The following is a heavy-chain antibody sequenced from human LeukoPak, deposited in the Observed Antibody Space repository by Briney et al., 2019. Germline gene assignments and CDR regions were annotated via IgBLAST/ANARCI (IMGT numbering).Heavy chain of an antibody. CDR3: ARDPVHYYDTSGYWSY. V-gene: IGHV1-18*01. J-gene: IGHJ4*02. Sequence: ASVKVSCKASGYTFTSYGISWVRQAPGQGLEWMGWISAYNGNTNYAQKLQGRVTMTTDKSTGTAYMELRSLRSDDTAVYYCARDPVHYYDTSGYWSYWGQGTLVTVSS. D-gene: IGHD3-22*01. CDR1: GYTFTSYG. CDR2: ISAYNGNT.